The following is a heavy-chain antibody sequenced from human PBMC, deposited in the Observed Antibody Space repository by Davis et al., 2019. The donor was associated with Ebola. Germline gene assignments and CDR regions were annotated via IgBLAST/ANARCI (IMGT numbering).Heavy chain of an antibody. D-gene: IGHD3-10*01. J-gene: IGHJ4*02. CDR3: ARYGSGSYIYGGYYVEY. V-gene: IGHV3-7*03. CDR2: INQDGSDQ. CDR1: GFTFSSHW. Sequence: GGSLRLSCAASGFTFSSHWMTWVRHVPGKGLEWVANINQDGSDQYYMDSVKGRFTISRDNAKNLVFLQINSLRAEDTAVYYCARYGSGSYIYGGYYVEYWGQGTLVTVSS.